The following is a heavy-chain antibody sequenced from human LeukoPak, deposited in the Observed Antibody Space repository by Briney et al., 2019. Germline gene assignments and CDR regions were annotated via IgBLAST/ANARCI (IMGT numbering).Heavy chain of an antibody. V-gene: IGHV4-39*01. J-gene: IGHJ4*02. Sequence: SETLSLTCSVSGGSLSSSSYYWGWIRQPPGKGLEWIGSIYYSGSTYYNPSLKSRVTISVDTSKNQFSLKLSSVTAADTAVYYCARTRYYYNSRSYGAPYYFDYWGQGTLVTVSS. D-gene: IGHD3-10*01. CDR3: ARTRYYYNSRSYGAPYYFDY. CDR1: GGSLSSSSYY. CDR2: IYYSGST.